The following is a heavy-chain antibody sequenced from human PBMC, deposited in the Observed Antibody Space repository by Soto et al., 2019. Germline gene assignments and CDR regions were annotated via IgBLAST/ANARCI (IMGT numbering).Heavy chain of an antibody. Sequence: QVQLQESGPGLVKPSQTLSLTCTVSGGSIRSGGYYWSWIRQHPGKGLEWIGYIYYSGSTYYNPXXXXXXXXXXXXXXXXXXXXXXXXXXXXXXXXXXXXXXXXDCHHGMDVWGQGTTVTV. D-gene: IGHD2-21*02. V-gene: IGHV4-31*01. J-gene: IGHJ6*02. CDR3: XXXXXXDCHHGMDV. CDR2: IYYSGST. CDR1: GGSIRSGGYY.